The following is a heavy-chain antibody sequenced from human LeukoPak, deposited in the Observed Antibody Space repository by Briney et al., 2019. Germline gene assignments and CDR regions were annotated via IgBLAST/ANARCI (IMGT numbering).Heavy chain of an antibody. CDR1: GYTFTDYY. J-gene: IGHJ4*02. D-gene: IGHD2-21*02. Sequence: GSSVKVSCKASGYTFTDYYIHWVRQAPGQGLEWMGWINPNSGGTNYAQKFQGRVTMTGDTSISTAYLEVSSLRSDDSAVYFCARVLNRGYCGGDCYSFDYWGQGTLVIVSS. CDR2: INPNSGGT. V-gene: IGHV1-2*02. CDR3: ARVLNRGYCGGDCYSFDY.